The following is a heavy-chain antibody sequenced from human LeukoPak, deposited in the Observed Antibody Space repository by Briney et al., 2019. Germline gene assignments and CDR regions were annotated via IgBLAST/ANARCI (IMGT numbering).Heavy chain of an antibody. D-gene: IGHD6-19*01. J-gene: IGHJ6*02. CDR3: AKDIRLGASSGRYYYYYYCGMDV. Sequence: PGGSLRLSCAASGFTFDDYTMHWVRQAPGKGLEWVSLISWDGGSTYYADSVKGRFTISRDNSKNSLYLQMNSLRTEDTALYYCAKDIRLGASSGRYYYYYYCGMDVWGQGTTVTVSS. CDR1: GFTFDDYT. CDR2: ISWDGGST. V-gene: IGHV3-43*01.